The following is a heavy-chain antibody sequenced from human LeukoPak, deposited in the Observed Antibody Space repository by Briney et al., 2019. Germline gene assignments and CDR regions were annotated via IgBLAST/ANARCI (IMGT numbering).Heavy chain of an antibody. Sequence: GGSLRLSCAASGFTFSTYGMHWVRQAPGKGLEWVAVIRYDGSNKYYGDSVKGRFTISRDNSKNTLYLQMNSQRAEDTAVYYCARALSAMVPDYWGQGTLVTVSS. J-gene: IGHJ4*02. V-gene: IGHV3-33*01. CDR2: IRYDGSNK. D-gene: IGHD5-18*01. CDR1: GFTFSTYG. CDR3: ARALSAMVPDY.